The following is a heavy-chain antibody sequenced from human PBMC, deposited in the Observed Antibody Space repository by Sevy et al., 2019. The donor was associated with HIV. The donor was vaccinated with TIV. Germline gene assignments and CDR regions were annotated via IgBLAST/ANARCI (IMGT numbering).Heavy chain of an antibody. V-gene: IGHV3-15*07. D-gene: IGHD3-22*01. Sequence: GGSLRLSCAASGFTFNNAWMNWVRQAPGKGLEWVARIKTKSDGGTTDYAEPVKGRFTISREDSKNTLYLQMNNLRTEDTAVYYCSTDRGAYYYGSSGYTYWGQGTLVTVSS. J-gene: IGHJ4*02. CDR3: STDRGAYYYGSSGYTY. CDR2: IKTKSDGGTT. CDR1: GFTFNNAW.